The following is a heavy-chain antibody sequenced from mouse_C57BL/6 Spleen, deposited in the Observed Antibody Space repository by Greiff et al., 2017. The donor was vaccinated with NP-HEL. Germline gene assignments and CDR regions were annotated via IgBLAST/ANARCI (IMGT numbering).Heavy chain of an antibody. J-gene: IGHJ2*01. Sequence: VQLQQSGTVLARPGASVKMSCKTSGYTFTSYWMHWVKQRPGQGLEWIGAIYPGNSDTSYNQKFKGKAKLTAVTSASTAYMELSSLTNEDSAVYYCIRSGTTDYYFDYWGQGTTLTVSS. CDR3: IRSGTTDYYFDY. V-gene: IGHV1-5*01. CDR1: GYTFTSYW. CDR2: IYPGNSDT. D-gene: IGHD1-1*01.